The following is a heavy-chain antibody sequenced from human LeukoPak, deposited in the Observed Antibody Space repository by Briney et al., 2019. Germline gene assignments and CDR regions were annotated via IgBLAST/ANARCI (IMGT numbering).Heavy chain of an antibody. CDR1: GFTFSRYA. CDR2: INHRGDT. CDR3: ARGPTISETGYFDY. D-gene: IGHD1-1*01. Sequence: GSLRLSCAASGFTFSRYAMNWVRQSPGKGLEWIAEINHRGDTNYNPSVKSRVTISVDTSKNQFSLKVTSLTAADTAVYYCARGPTISETGYFDYWGQGTLVTVSS. V-gene: IGHV4-34*01. J-gene: IGHJ4*03.